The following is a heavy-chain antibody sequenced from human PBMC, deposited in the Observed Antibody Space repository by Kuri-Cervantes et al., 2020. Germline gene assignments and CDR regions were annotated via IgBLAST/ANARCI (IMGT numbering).Heavy chain of an antibody. CDR2: MNPNSGNT. J-gene: IGHJ6*03. D-gene: IGHD3-22*01. CDR3: ARGLYDSSGYYYYYYYYMDV. Sequence: ASVKVSCKASGYTLTSYDINWVRQATGQGLEWMGWMNPNSGNTGYAQKFQGRVTMTRNTSISTAYMELSSLRSEDTAVYYCARGLYDSSGYYYYYYYYMDVWGKGTTVTVSS. CDR1: GYTLTSYD. V-gene: IGHV1-8*02.